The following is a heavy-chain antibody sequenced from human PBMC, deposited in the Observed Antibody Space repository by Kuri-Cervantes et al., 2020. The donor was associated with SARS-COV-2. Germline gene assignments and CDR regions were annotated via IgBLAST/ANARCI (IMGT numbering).Heavy chain of an antibody. V-gene: IGHV1-2*02. CDR3: ARDLWGSGSPGYYYYMDV. CDR1: GYTFTVYD. J-gene: IGHJ6*03. Sequence: ASVKVSCKASGYTFTVYDMHWVRQAPGQGLEWMGWIDPNSGDTKYAQKFHGRVTMTRDTSISTAYMELSSLRSEDTAVYYCARDLWGSGSPGYYYYMDVWGKGTTVTVSS. CDR2: IDPNSGDT. D-gene: IGHD3-10*01.